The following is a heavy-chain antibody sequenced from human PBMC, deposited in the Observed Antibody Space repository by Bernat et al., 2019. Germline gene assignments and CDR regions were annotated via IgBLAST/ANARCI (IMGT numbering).Heavy chain of an antibody. CDR1: GFTFSSYG. CDR3: ARDYYDFWSGYYWSYMDV. CDR2: IWYDGSNK. V-gene: IGHV3-33*01. Sequence: QVQLVESGGGVVQPVRSLRLSCAASGFTFSSYGMHWVRQAPGKGLEWVAVIWYDGSNKYYADSVKGRFTISRDNSKNTLYLQMNSLRAEDTAVYYCARDYYDFWSGYYWSYMDVWGKGTTVTVSS. J-gene: IGHJ6*03. D-gene: IGHD3-3*01.